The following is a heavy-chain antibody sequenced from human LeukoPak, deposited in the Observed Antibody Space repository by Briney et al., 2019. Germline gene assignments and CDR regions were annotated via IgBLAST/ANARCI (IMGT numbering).Heavy chain of an antibody. Sequence: GASVKVSCKASGYTFTGYYMHWVRQAPGQGLEWMGRINPNSGGTNYAQKFQGRVTMTRDTSISTAYMELSRLRSDDTAVYYCARTNFWSGYYPSYFEYWGQGTLVTVSS. D-gene: IGHD3-3*01. CDR3: ARTNFWSGYYPSYFEY. CDR1: GYTFTGYY. CDR2: INPNSGGT. J-gene: IGHJ4*02. V-gene: IGHV1-2*06.